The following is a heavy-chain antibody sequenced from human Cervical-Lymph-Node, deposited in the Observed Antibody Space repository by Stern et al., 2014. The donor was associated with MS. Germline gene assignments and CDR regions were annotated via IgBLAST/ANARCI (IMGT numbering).Heavy chain of an antibody. D-gene: IGHD3-10*01. Sequence: EVQLEESGGGLVQPGRSLRLSCAASGFTFDDYAMYWVRQAPGKGLEWVSGIGWNSGGIVYADSVMGRFTISRDNTKNSLYLQMNSLRPEDTALYYCAKDYGSGSSFFDFWGQGTLVTVSS. J-gene: IGHJ4*02. V-gene: IGHV3-9*01. CDR3: AKDYGSGSSFFDF. CDR1: GFTFDDYA. CDR2: IGWNSGGI.